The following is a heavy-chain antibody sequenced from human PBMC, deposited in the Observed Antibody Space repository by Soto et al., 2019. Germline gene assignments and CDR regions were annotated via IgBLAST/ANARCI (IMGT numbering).Heavy chain of an antibody. CDR1: GYSFTNYW. V-gene: IGHV5-10-1*01. CDR2: IDPSDSYT. J-gene: IGHJ6*03. Sequence: GESLKISCKGSGYSFTNYWISWVRQMPAKGLEWMGRIDPSDSYTNYSPSFQGHVTISADKSISTAYLQCSSLKASDTAMYYLARGLVAYCGNSAGKYCMVVLCQGTTVTVSS. CDR3: ARGLVAYCGNSAGKYCMVV. D-gene: IGHD2-21*02.